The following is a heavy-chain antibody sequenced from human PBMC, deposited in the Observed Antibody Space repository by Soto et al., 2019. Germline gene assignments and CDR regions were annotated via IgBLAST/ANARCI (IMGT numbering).Heavy chain of an antibody. CDR1: GYTFIGYY. V-gene: IGHV1-2*02. D-gene: IGHD5-12*01. J-gene: IGHJ4*02. CDR3: ARGGRIGSGYEEGLDY. CDR2: INPNSGGT. Sequence: ASVKVSCKASGYTFIGYYIHWVRQAPGQGLEWMGWINPNSGGTNYAQKFQGRVTMTRDTSISTAYMELSRLRSDDTAVYYCARGGRIGSGYEEGLDYWGQGTLVTVSS.